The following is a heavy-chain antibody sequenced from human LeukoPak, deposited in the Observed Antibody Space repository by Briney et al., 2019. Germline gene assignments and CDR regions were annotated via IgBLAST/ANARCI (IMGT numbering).Heavy chain of an antibody. CDR1: GFTFSSYE. J-gene: IGHJ4*02. CDR3: AREYSSSWYVPYYFDY. D-gene: IGHD6-13*01. V-gene: IGHV3-48*03. Sequence: GGSLRLSCAASGFTFSSYEMNWVRQAPGKGLEWVSYISRSGSTIYYADSVKGRFTISRDNAKNSLYLQMNSLRAEDTAVYYCAREYSSSWYVPYYFDYWGQGTLVTVSS. CDR2: ISRSGSTI.